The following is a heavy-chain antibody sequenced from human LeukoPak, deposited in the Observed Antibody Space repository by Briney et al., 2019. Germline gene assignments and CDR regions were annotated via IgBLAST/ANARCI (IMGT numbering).Heavy chain of an antibody. CDR3: ARDISSGSNAKVCYI. D-gene: IGHD3-22*01. CDR2: ISSSSSYI. J-gene: IGHJ3*02. CDR1: GFTFSSYS. Sequence: GGSLRLSCAASGFTFSSYSMNWVRQAPGKWLEWVSSISSSSSYIYYADSVKGRFPISRDNAKNSLYLQMKSLTAGDTAVLLCARDISSGSNAKVCYIWGQGTMVTVSS. V-gene: IGHV3-21*04.